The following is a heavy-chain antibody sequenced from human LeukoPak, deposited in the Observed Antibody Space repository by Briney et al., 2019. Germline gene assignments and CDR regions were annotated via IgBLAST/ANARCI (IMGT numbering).Heavy chain of an antibody. CDR2: FDPEDGET. D-gene: IGHD1-26*01. CDR1: GYTLTELS. V-gene: IGHV1-24*01. J-gene: IGHJ3*02. Sequence: ASVKVSCKVSGYTLTELSMHWVRQAPGKGLEWMGGFDPEDGETIYAQKFQGRVTMTEDTSTDTAYMELSSLRSEDTAVYYCATVVGGSSPGAFDIWGQGTMVTVSS. CDR3: ATVVGGSSPGAFDI.